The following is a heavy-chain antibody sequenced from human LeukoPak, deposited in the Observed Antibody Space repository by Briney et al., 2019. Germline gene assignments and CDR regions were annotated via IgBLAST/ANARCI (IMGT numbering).Heavy chain of an antibody. CDR1: GYSISSGYY. V-gene: IGHV4-38-2*02. CDR3: AREINGWSLYYYYYMDV. J-gene: IGHJ6*03. Sequence: SETLSLTCTVSGYSISSGYYWGWIRQPPGKGLEWIGSIYHSGSTYYNPSLKSRVTISVDTSKNQFSLKLSSVTAADTAVYYCAREINGWSLYYYYYMDVWGKGTTVTVSS. D-gene: IGHD6-19*01. CDR2: IYHSGST.